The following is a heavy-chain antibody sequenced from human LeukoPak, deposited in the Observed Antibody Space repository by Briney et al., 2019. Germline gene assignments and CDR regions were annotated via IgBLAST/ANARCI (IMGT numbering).Heavy chain of an antibody. CDR3: AKDPGLDYGDY. V-gene: IGHV3-23*01. Sequence: GGSLRLSCAASGFTFGSYALSWVRQAPGKGLQWVSSISGSGDNSYYADSVKGRFTISRDNSKNALYLQMNSLRAEDTAVYYCAKDPGLDYGDYWGQGTLVTVSS. CDR1: GFTFGSYA. CDR2: ISGSGDNS. J-gene: IGHJ4*02.